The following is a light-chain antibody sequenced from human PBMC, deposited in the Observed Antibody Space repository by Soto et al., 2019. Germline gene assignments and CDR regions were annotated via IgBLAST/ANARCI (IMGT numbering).Light chain of an antibody. V-gene: IGKV3-11*01. CDR3: HQRQSWPRT. Sequence: EIVLTQSPGTLSLSPGERATLSCRASQSVSSNLAWYQQKPGQAPRLIISGASSRATGIPDRFSASGAGTDFTLTISDVQPEDFALYYCHQRQSWPRTFGQGTKVDIK. CDR1: QSVSSN. J-gene: IGKJ1*01. CDR2: GAS.